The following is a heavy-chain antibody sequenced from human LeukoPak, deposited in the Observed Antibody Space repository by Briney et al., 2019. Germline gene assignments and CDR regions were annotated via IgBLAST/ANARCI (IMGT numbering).Heavy chain of an antibody. CDR3: AKAGSSGWSSSGGDY. D-gene: IGHD6-19*01. V-gene: IGHV3-23*01. J-gene: IGHJ4*02. Sequence: PGGSLRLSCAASGFSFTDFSMSWFRLSPGKGLEWISTISGSGGTTFYADSVKGRFTISRDNSKNTLFLQMNGLRADDTAIYYCAKAGSSGWSSSGGDYWGQGSLVTVSS. CDR1: GFSFTDFS. CDR2: ISGSGGTT.